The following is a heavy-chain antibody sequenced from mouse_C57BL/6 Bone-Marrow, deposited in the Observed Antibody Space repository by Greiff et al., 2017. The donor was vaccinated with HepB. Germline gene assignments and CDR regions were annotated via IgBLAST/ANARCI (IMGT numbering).Heavy chain of an antibody. J-gene: IGHJ2*01. CDR3: ARSTHYSIYYFDY. CDR1: GYTFTSYG. CDR2: IYPRSGNT. V-gene: IGHV1-81*01. Sequence: LVESGAELARPGASVKLSCKASGYTFTSYGISWVKQRTGQGLEWIGEIYPRSGNTYYNEKFKGKATLTADKSSSTAYMELRSLTSEDSAVYFCARSTHYSIYYFDYWGQGTTLTVSS. D-gene: IGHD2-5*01.